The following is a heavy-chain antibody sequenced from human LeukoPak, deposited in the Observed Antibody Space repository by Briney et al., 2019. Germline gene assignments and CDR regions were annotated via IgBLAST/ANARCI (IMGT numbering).Heavy chain of an antibody. D-gene: IGHD5-18*01. J-gene: IGHJ6*02. CDR2: IIPIFGTA. CDR3: ARRTAMVRRYCYGMDV. V-gene: IGHV1-69*13. CDR1: GGTFSSYA. Sequence: ASVKVSCKASGGTFSSYAISWVRQAPGQGLEWMGGIIPIFGTANYAQKFQGRVTITADESTSTAYMELSSLRSEDTAVYYCARRTAMVRRYCYGMDVWGQGTTVTVSS.